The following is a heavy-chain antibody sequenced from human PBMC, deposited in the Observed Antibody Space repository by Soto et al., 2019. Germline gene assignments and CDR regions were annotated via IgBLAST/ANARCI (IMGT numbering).Heavy chain of an antibody. CDR3: ASGNSGWDY. V-gene: IGHV3-13*01. CDR2: INSRYHV. CDR1: GFSFSTYD. J-gene: IGHJ4*02. Sequence: EVQLVESGGALVQPGGSLRLSCAASGFSFSTYDFHWVRQVTGKGLEWVPNINSRYHVYYATSVKGRFTLSRDNAKNSLYLQISNLGAEDSAVYYCASGNSGWDYWGQGTQVTVSS. D-gene: IGHD6-19*01.